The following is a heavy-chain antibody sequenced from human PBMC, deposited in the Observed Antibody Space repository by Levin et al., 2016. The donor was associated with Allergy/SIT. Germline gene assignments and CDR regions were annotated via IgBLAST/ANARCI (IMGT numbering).Heavy chain of an antibody. CDR3: AKDGAIGYVGNWFDP. CDR1: GFTFSSYA. J-gene: IGHJ5*02. Sequence: GESLKISCAASGFTFSSYAMSWVRQAPGKGLEWVSAISGSGGSTYYADSVKGRFTISRDNSKNTLYLQMNSLRAEDTAVYYCAKDGAIGYVGNWFDPWGQGTLVTVSS. D-gene: IGHD6-13*01. V-gene: IGHV3-23*01. CDR2: ISGSGGST.